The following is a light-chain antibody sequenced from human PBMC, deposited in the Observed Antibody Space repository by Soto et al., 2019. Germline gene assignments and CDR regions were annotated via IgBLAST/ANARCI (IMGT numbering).Light chain of an antibody. Sequence: DMQMTQSPSSLSASVGDRVTITCRASQNIRNYLNWYQQKPGDAPKLLIYVTFTLQGAVPSRFSGSGSGTDFTLTISSLQPEDFATYHCQQGHSTPYTFGQGTRLE. CDR1: QNIRNY. CDR3: QQGHSTPYT. V-gene: IGKV1-39*01. J-gene: IGKJ2*01. CDR2: VTF.